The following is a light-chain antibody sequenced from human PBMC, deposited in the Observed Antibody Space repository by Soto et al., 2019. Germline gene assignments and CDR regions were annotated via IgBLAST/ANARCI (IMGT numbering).Light chain of an antibody. V-gene: IGLV1-47*01. CDR3: AAWDDSLSGQDV. Sequence: QSVLTQPPSASGTPGQRATISCSGSSSNIGSNYVYWYQQLPGTAPKLLIYRNNQRPSGVPDRFSGSKSGTSASLAISGLRSEDEADYYCAAWDDSLSGQDVFGTGTKVTV. CDR2: RNN. J-gene: IGLJ1*01. CDR1: SSNIGSNY.